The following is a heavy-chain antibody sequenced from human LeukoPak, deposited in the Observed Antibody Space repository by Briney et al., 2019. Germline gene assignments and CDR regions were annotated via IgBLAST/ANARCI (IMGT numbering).Heavy chain of an antibody. CDR3: ARGPVAGDSSGWYPAATYFDY. V-gene: IGHV4-34*01. CDR2: INHSGST. CDR1: GGSFSGYY. Sequence: PSETLSLTCAVYGGSFSGYYWSWIRQPPGKGLEWIGEINHSGSTNYNPSLKSRVTISVDTSKNQFSLKLSSVTAADTAVYYCARGPVAGDSSGWYPAATYFDYWGQGTLVTVSA. J-gene: IGHJ4*02. D-gene: IGHD6-19*01.